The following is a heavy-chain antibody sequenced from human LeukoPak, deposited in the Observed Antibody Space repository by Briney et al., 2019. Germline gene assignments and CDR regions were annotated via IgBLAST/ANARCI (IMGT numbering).Heavy chain of an antibody. CDR1: GGSFSGYY. V-gene: IGHV4-34*01. D-gene: IGHD3-3*01. CDR2: IDHGGGT. J-gene: IGHJ4*02. CDR3: VGYAFWSGFVQ. Sequence: SETLSLTCAVYGGSFSGYYWSWIRQPPGKGLEWIGEIDHGGGTNYDASLKSRVTISLDTSKNQFSLRLTSVTAADTAVYYCVGYAFWSGFVQWGQGTLVTVSS.